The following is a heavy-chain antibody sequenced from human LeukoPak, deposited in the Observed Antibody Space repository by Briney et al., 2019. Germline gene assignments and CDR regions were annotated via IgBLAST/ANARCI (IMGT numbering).Heavy chain of an antibody. D-gene: IGHD3-10*01. Sequence: SETLSLTCTVSGGSISSGGYYWSWIRQHPGKGLEWIVYIYYSGSTYYNPSLKSRVTISVDTSKNQFSLKLSSVTAADTAVYYCARVTNSMVRGVITEFDYWGQGTLVTVSS. V-gene: IGHV4-31*03. CDR2: IYYSGST. CDR1: GGSISSGGYY. J-gene: IGHJ4*02. CDR3: ARVTNSMVRGVITEFDY.